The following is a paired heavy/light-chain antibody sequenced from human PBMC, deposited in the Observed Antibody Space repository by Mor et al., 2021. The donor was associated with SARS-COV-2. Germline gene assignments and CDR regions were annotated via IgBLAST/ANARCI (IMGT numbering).Heavy chain of an antibody. V-gene: IGHV3-15*01. J-gene: IGHJ4*02. Sequence: EVQLVESGGGLVKPGGSLRLSCAASGFTFSNAWMTWVRQAPGKGLEWVGRIKSETDGGTTDYAAPVKGRFTISRDDSKNTLYLQMNSLKTDDTAVYYCTTRSIFGVVTPWGYWGQGTLVTVSS. CDR3: TTRSIFGVVTPWGY. CDR2: IKSETDGGTT. D-gene: IGHD3-3*01. CDR1: GFTFSNAW.
Light chain of an antibody. V-gene: IGKV4-1*01. CDR1: QSVLYSSNNKNY. CDR3: HQYYSTPFT. CDR2: WAS. J-gene: IGKJ3*01. Sequence: DIVMTQSPDSLAVSLGERATINCKSSQSVLYSSNNKNYLAWYQQRPGQPPKLLIYWASTRESGVPDRFSGSGSGTDFTLTISSLQAEDVAVYYCHQYYSTPFTFGPGTKVDIK.